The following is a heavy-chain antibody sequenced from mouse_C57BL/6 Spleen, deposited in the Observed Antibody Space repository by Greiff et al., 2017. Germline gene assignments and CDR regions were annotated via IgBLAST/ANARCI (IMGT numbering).Heavy chain of an antibody. J-gene: IGHJ3*01. CDR2: IYPSDSET. Sequence: QVQLQQPGAELVRPGSSVKLSCKASGYTFTSYWLDWVKQRPGQGLEWIGNIYPSDSETHYNQKFKDKATLTVDKSSSTAYMQLSSLTSEDSAVYYCARSEYDYDVGFAYWGQGTLVTVSA. D-gene: IGHD2-4*01. CDR3: ARSEYDYDVGFAY. CDR1: GYTFTSYW. V-gene: IGHV1-61*01.